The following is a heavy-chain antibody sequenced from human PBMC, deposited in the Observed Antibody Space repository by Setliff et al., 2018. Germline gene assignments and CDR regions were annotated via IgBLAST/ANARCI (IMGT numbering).Heavy chain of an antibody. CDR2: IYTSGAT. J-gene: IGHJ5*02. CDR3: AGGLPGDYDFNCFDT. D-gene: IGHD3-3*01. V-gene: IGHV4-4*07. Sequence: PSETLSLTCAVSGYSISSGFSWVWIRQPAGKGLEWIGRIYTSGATTYSPSLKSRATLSVDESMNRFSLNLNSVTAADTAVYYCAGGLPGDYDFNCFDTWGQGALVTVSS. CDR1: GYSISSGFS.